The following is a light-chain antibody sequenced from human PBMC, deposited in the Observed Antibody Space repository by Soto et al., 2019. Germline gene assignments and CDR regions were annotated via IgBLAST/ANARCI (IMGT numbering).Light chain of an antibody. V-gene: IGLV1-40*01. Sequence: QSVLTQPPSVSGAPGQRVTISCTGSSSNIGAGYDVHWYQQLPGTAPKILIYGNSNRPSGVPDRFSGSKSGTSASLAITGLQAEDEADYYCQSYDSSLSALFGGETQLTVL. CDR1: SSNIGAGYD. CDR2: GNS. J-gene: IGLJ3*02. CDR3: QSYDSSLSAL.